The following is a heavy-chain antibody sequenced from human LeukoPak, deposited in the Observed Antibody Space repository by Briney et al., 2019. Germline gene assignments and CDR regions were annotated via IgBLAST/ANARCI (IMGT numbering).Heavy chain of an antibody. D-gene: IGHD6-13*01. J-gene: IGHJ6*02. CDR1: GGSISSYY. V-gene: IGHV4-59*01. CDR3: ARAVAAARQYYYGMDV. Sequence: SETLSLTCTVSGGSISSYYWSWIRQPPGKGLEWIGYIYYSGSTNYNPSLKSRVTISVNTSKNQFSLKLSSVTAADTAVYYCARAVAAARQYYYGMDVWGQGTTVTVSS. CDR2: IYYSGST.